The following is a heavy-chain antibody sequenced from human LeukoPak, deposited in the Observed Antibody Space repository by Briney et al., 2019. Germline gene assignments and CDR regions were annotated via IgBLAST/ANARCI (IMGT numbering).Heavy chain of an antibody. CDR3: VRGRYYYDTSGYLDY. CDR1: GFTFNNYA. CDR2: ISYDGSDK. Sequence: PGGSLRLSCAASGFTFNNYAMHWARQAPGKGLEWVALISYDGSDKYYADSVKGRFTFSRDNSKNTLYLQMNSLRPEDTALYYCVRGRYYYDTSGYLDYWGQGTLVTVSS. D-gene: IGHD3-22*01. J-gene: IGHJ4*02. V-gene: IGHV3-30-3*01.